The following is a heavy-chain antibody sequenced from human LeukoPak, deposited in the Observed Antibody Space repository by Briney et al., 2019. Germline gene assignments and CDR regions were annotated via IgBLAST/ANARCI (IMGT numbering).Heavy chain of an antibody. CDR3: ARELITKADAFDI. Sequence: SETLSLTCTVSGGSISSYYWNWIRQPAGKGLEWIGRFYARGNTNYNPSLKSRVTMSVDTSKNQLSLKLTSVTAADTAVYYCARELITKADAFDIWGQGTMVTVSS. V-gene: IGHV4-4*07. CDR2: FYARGNT. D-gene: IGHD1-20*01. J-gene: IGHJ3*02. CDR1: GGSISSYY.